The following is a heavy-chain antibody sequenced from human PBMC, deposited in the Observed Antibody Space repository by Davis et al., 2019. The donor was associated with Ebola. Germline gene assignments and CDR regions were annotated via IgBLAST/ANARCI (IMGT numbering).Heavy chain of an antibody. CDR3: ARNPLTMIVFFDAFDI. D-gene: IGHD3-22*01. Sequence: SVKVSCKASGGTFSSYAISWVRQAPGQGLEWMGRIIPILGIANYAQKFQGRVTITADKSTSTAYMELSSLRSEDTAVYYCARNPLTMIVFFDAFDIWGQGTMVTVSS. V-gene: IGHV1-69*04. CDR1: GGTFSSYA. CDR2: IIPILGIA. J-gene: IGHJ3*02.